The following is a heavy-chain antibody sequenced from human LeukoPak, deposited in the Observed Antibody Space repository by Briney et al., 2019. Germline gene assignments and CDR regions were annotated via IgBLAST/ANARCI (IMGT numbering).Heavy chain of an antibody. CDR3: ARQGVYDSSGYYRDY. CDR1: GFTFSNAW. D-gene: IGHD3-22*01. V-gene: IGHV3-15*01. Sequence: PGGSLRLSCAASGFTFSNAWMSWVRQAPGKGLEWVGRIKSKTDGGTTDYAAPVKGRFTISRDDSKNTLYLQMNSLKTEDTAVYYCARQGVYDSSGYYRDYWGQGTLVTVSS. CDR2: IKSKTDGGTT. J-gene: IGHJ4*02.